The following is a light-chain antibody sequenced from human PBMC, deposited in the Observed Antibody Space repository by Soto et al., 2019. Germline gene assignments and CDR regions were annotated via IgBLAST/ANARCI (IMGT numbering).Light chain of an antibody. CDR2: RTN. CDR3: AAWDDSLSGYVV. CDR1: SSNIGSNY. J-gene: IGLJ2*01. Sequence: QPVLTQPPSASGTPGQRVTISCSGSSSNIGSNYVYWYQQLPGTAPKLLIYRTNQRPSGVPDRFSGSKSGTSASLAISGLRSEDEADYYCAAWDDSLSGYVVFGGGTKLTVL. V-gene: IGLV1-47*01.